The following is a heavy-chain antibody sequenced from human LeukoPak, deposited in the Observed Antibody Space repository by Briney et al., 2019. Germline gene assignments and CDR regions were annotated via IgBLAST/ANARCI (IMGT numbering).Heavy chain of an antibody. V-gene: IGHV3-74*01. CDR1: GFTFSRYW. J-gene: IGHJ4*02. Sequence: GGSLRLSCAASGFTFSRYWMHWVSQAPGQGLVWVSRINSDGSITTYADSVKGRFTISRDNAKNTLYLQLNSLRAEDTAVYYCARAPTGGSYFDYWGQGSLVTVSS. CDR3: ARAPTGGSYFDY. D-gene: IGHD1-26*01. CDR2: INSDGSIT.